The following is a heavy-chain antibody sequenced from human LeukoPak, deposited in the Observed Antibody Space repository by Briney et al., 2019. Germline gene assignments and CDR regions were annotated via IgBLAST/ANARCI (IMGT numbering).Heavy chain of an antibody. CDR3: ARILRYSYGLAAFDY. J-gene: IGHJ4*02. CDR2: IKQDGSEK. V-gene: IGHV3-7*01. Sequence: GGSLRLSCAVSGFTFSSYWMSWVRQAPGKGLEWVANIKQDGSEKYYVDSVKGRFTISRDNAKNSLYLQMNSLRAEDTAVYYCARILRYSYGLAAFDYWGQGTLVTVSS. CDR1: GFTFSSYW. D-gene: IGHD5-18*01.